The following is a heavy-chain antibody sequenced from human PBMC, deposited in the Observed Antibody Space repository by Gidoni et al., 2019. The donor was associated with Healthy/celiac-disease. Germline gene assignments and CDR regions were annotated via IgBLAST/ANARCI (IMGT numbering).Heavy chain of an antibody. CDR1: GFSLSTSGMC. CDR2: IDWDDDK. J-gene: IGHJ6*02. D-gene: IGHD3-10*01. Sequence: QVTLRESGPALVKPTQTLTLTCTFSGFSLSTSGMCVSWIRQPPGKALEWLALIDWDDDKYYSTSLKTRLTISKDTSKNQVVLTMTNMDPVDTATYYCARIRAGYYYYYYGMDVWGQGTTVTVSS. V-gene: IGHV2-70*01. CDR3: ARIRAGYYYYYYGMDV.